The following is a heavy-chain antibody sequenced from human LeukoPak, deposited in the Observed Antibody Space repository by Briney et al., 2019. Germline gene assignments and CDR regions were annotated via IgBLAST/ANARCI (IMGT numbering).Heavy chain of an antibody. CDR1: GFTFSTFW. CDR2: IKQDGSEK. CDR3: ARGNLYFPNDY. D-gene: IGHD1-14*01. V-gene: IGHV3-7*01. J-gene: IGHJ4*02. Sequence: GGSLRLSCTASGFTFSTFWMNWVRQAPGKGLEWVANIKQDGSEKFYVDSLKGRFTISRDNAKNSLYLQMNSLRAEDTAVYYCARGNLYFPNDYWGQGTLVTVSS.